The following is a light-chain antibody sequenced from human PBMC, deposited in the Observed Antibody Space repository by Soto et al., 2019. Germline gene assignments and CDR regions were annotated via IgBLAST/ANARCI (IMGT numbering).Light chain of an antibody. CDR1: QSVLYSSNNKNY. J-gene: IGKJ1*01. CDR3: QQYYSTPRT. V-gene: IGKV4-1*01. Sequence: IVMTQSPDSLALSLCDRSTINCKSSQSVLYSSNNKNYLAWYQQKPGQPPKLLIYWASTRESGVPDRFSGSGSGTDFTLTISSLQAEDVAVYYCQQYYSTPRTFGQGTKVDI. CDR2: WAS.